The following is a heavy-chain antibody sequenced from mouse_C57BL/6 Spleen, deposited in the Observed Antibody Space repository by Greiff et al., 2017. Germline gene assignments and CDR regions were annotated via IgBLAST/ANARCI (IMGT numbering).Heavy chain of an antibody. Sequence: EVQGVESGGDLVKPGGSLILSCAASGFTFSSYGMSWVRQTPDKRLEWVATISSGGSYTYYPDSVKGRFTISRDNAKNTLYLQMSSLKSEDTAMYYCTIDQYDGFAYWGQGTLVTVSA. J-gene: IGHJ3*01. V-gene: IGHV5-6*01. CDR3: TIDQYDGFAY. CDR1: GFTFSSYG. D-gene: IGHD2-14*01. CDR2: ISSGGSYT.